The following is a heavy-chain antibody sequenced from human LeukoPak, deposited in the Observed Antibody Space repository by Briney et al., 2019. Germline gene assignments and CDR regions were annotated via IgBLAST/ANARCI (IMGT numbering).Heavy chain of an antibody. CDR3: ARDRCNSTTCASRGAFDI. Sequence: SETLSLTCTVSGGSISSYYWSWIRQPAGKGLEWIGRIYTSGSTNYNPSLTSRVTMSVDTSKNQFSLKLTSVIAADTAVYYCARDRCNSTTCASRGAFDIWGQGTMVTVSS. CDR2: IYTSGST. D-gene: IGHD2-2*01. V-gene: IGHV4-4*07. CDR1: GGSISSYY. J-gene: IGHJ3*02.